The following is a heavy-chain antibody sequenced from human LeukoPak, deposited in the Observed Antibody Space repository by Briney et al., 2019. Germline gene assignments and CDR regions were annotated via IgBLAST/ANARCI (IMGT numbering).Heavy chain of an antibody. V-gene: IGHV5-51*01. CDR1: GYSFTSYW. CDR2: IYPGDSDT. D-gene: IGHD2-2*01. Sequence: GESLKISCKGSGYSFTSYWIGWVRQMPGKGLEWMGIIYPGDSDTRYSPSFQGQVTISAVKSISTAYLQWSSLKASDTAMYYCARLPAAIDYYYYYYMDVWGKGTTVTVSS. CDR3: ARLPAAIDYYYYYYMDV. J-gene: IGHJ6*03.